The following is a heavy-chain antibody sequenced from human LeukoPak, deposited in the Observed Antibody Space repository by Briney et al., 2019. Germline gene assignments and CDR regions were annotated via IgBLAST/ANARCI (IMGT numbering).Heavy chain of an antibody. CDR2: IKSDGSST. D-gene: IGHD6-19*01. Sequence: GGSLRLSCAASGFTFSSYWMHWVRQAPGKGLVWVSRIKSDGSSTSYADSVKGRFTISRDNAKNTLYLQMNSLRAEDTAVYYCARSRRGWGAFDIWGQGTMVTVSS. J-gene: IGHJ3*02. CDR1: GFTFSSYW. V-gene: IGHV3-74*01. CDR3: ARSRRGWGAFDI.